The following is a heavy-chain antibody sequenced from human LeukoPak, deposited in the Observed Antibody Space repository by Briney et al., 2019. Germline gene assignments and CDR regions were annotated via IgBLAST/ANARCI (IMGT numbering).Heavy chain of an antibody. CDR3: ARVIAAAGYNWFDP. Sequence: GGSLRLSCAASGFTFSSYWMHWVRQAPGKGLVWASRINSDGSSTSYADSVKGRFTISRDNAKNTLYLQMNSLRAEDTAVYYCARVIAAAGYNWFDPWGQGTLVTVSS. CDR2: INSDGSST. J-gene: IGHJ5*02. V-gene: IGHV3-74*01. D-gene: IGHD6-13*01. CDR1: GFTFSSYW.